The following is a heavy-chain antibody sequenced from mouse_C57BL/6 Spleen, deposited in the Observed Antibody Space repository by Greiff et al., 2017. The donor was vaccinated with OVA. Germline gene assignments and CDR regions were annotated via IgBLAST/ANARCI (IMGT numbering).Heavy chain of an antibody. CDR3: ARHDGGNYPCAMDY. Sequence: VQRVESGPGLVAPSQSLSITCTVSGFSLTSYGVHWVRQPPGKGLEWLVVIWSDGSTTYNSALKSRLSISKDNSKSQVFLKMNSLQTDDTAMYYCARHDGGNYPCAMDYWGQGTSVTVSS. CDR1: GFSLTSYG. CDR2: IWSDGST. V-gene: IGHV2-6-1*01. D-gene: IGHD2-1*01. J-gene: IGHJ4*01.